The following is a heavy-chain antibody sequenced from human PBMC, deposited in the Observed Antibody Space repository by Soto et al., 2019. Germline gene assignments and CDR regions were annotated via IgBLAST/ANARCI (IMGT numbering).Heavy chain of an antibody. Sequence: EVQLVESGGGLVQPGGSLRLSCAASGFTFSDHYMDWVRQAPGKGLEWVARSRNRVNSHTTEYAASVKGRFTISRDESTSSLYLQMNSLKIEDTAVYYCPRGLLGGAPSYTFHGMDVWGQGTTVTVSS. D-gene: IGHD1-26*01. CDR1: GFTFSDHY. V-gene: IGHV3-72*01. CDR2: SRNRVNSHTT. CDR3: PRGLLGGAPSYTFHGMDV. J-gene: IGHJ6*01.